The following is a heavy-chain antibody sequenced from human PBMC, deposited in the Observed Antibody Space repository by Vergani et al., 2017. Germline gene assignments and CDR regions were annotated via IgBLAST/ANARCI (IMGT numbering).Heavy chain of an antibody. CDR1: GFTVSSNY. CDR2: IYSGGST. J-gene: IGHJ4*02. D-gene: IGHD6-6*01. Sequence: EVQLVESGGGLIQPGGSLRLSCAASGFTVSSNYMSWVRQAPGKGLEWVSVIYSGGSTYYADSVKGRFTISRDNSKNTLYLQMNSLRAEDTAVYYCARSTPEYSSSPFDYWGQGTLVTVSS. CDR3: ARSTPEYSSSPFDY. V-gene: IGHV3-53*01.